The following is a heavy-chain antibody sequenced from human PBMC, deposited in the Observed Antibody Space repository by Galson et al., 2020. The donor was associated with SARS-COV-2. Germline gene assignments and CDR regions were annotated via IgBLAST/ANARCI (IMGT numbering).Heavy chain of an antibody. J-gene: IGHJ5*02. CDR1: GGPVTSRSYF. Sequence: SETLSLTCIVSGGPVTSRSYFWGWIRQPPGKGLEWIGSSHYSGKIYYTPSLTSRVTISVDTSKNQFSLRLHSVTAADTAVYYCARQSIAIELWLEGGDWFDPWGQGTLVTVSS. D-gene: IGHD3-9*01. CDR2: SHYSGKI. CDR3: ARQSIAIELWLEGGDWFDP. V-gene: IGHV4-39*01.